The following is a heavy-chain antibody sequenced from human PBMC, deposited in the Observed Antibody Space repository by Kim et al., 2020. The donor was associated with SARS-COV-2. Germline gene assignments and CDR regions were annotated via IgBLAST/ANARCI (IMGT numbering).Heavy chain of an antibody. CDR2: ISYDGSNK. J-gene: IGHJ4*02. CDR3: AKVGYSGYDDY. Sequence: GGSLRLSCAASGFTFSSYGMHWVRQAPGKGLEWVAVISYDGSNKYYADSVKGRFTISRDNSKNTLYLQMNSLRAEDTAVYYCAKVGYSGYDDYWGQGTLVTVSS. D-gene: IGHD5-12*01. CDR1: GFTFSSYG. V-gene: IGHV3-30*18.